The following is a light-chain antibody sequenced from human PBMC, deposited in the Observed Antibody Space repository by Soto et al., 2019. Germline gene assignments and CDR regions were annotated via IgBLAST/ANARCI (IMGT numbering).Light chain of an antibody. CDR3: SSYAGTHIV. CDR1: SSDVGGYSY. CDR2: DVS. Sequence: QSALIQPPSVSGSPGQSVTISCTGTSSDVGGYSYVSWYQQHPGKAPKLMIYDVSKRPSGVPDRFSGSKSGNTASLTVSGLQAEDEADYYCSSYAGTHIVFGTGTKVTVL. J-gene: IGLJ1*01. V-gene: IGLV2-8*01.